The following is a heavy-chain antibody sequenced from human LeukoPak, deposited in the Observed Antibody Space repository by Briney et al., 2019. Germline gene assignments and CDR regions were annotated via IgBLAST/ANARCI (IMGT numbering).Heavy chain of an antibody. Sequence: GGSLRLSCAASGFTFNNYAMSWVRQAPGKGLEWVSTITGSGGSTYSADSVKGRLTISRDNSKNTLYLQMNGLRADDTALYYCARNQDSSWYYYYMDVWGKGTTVTVSS. CDR3: ARNQDSSWYYYYMDV. CDR2: ITGSGGST. D-gene: IGHD6-13*01. CDR1: GFTFNNYA. J-gene: IGHJ6*03. V-gene: IGHV3-23*01.